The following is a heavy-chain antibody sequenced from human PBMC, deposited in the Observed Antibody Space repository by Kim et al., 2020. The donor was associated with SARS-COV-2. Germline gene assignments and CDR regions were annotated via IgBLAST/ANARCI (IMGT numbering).Heavy chain of an antibody. CDR1: GGSISSYY. V-gene: IGHV4-59*01. J-gene: IGHJ4*02. CDR2: IYYSGST. CDR3: ARLPGYLELSGIFDY. Sequence: SETLSLTCTVSGGSISSYYWSWIRQPPGKGLEWIGYIYYSGSTNYNPSLKSRVTISVDTSKNQFSLKLSSVTAADTAVYYCARLPGYLELSGIFDYWGQGTLVTVSS. D-gene: IGHD3-9*01.